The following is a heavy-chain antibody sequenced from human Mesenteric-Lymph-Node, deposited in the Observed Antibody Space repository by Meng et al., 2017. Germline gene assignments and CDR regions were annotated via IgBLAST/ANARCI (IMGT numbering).Heavy chain of an antibody. J-gene: IGHJ5*02. CDR2: IGHSGLT. Sequence: QGEPQYAGPGRLKPSARLSPLVSVDGGSIITSGYYWGWFRQSPGKGLEWIGSIGHSGLTYYTPSLKSRVTVSIDTSRKQFSLRLTSVTAADTAVYYCVRSSAWVRTGFDHWGQGTLVTVSS. CDR1: GGSIITSGYY. D-gene: IGHD6-19*01. CDR3: VRSSAWVRTGFDH. V-gene: IGHV4-39*01.